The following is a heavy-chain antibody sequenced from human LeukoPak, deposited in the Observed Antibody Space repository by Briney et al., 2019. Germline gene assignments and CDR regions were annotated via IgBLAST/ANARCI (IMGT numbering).Heavy chain of an antibody. J-gene: IGHJ3*02. V-gene: IGHV4-59*01. CDR1: GGSISSYY. CDR3: ARVSYLLHDAFDI. CDR2: IYNSGST. Sequence: SETLSLTCTVSGGSISSYYWSWIRQPPGKGLEWIGYIYNSGSTNYNPSLTSRVTISVDTSKNQFSLKLSSVTAADTAVYYCARVSYLLHDAFDIWGQGTMVTVSS. D-gene: IGHD2-15*01.